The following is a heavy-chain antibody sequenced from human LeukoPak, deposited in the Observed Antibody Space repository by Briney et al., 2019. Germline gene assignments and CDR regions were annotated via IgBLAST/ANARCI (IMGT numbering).Heavy chain of an antibody. CDR1: GGSISSYY. J-gene: IGHJ4*02. CDR3: ARERPTVEYDH. D-gene: IGHD4-23*01. Sequence: SETLSLTCTVSGGSISSYYWSWIRQPPGKGLEWIGYIYYSGSTNYNPSLKSRVTISVDTSKNQFSLKLSSVTAADTAVYYCARERPTVEYDHWGQGTLVTVSS. V-gene: IGHV4-59*01. CDR2: IYYSGST.